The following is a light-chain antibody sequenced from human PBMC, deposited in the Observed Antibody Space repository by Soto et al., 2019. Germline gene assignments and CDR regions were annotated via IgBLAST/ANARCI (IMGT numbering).Light chain of an antibody. CDR2: RVS. V-gene: IGKV2-30*01. Sequence: DVVLTQSPLSLPVNFGQPASISCRSSKSLVYSDGNTHLSWFHQRPGQSPRRLIYRVSSRDSGVPDRFSGSGSGTDFPLEISRVEAEDVGIYFCTQGTHWPRTFGQGTKVEVK. CDR1: KSLVYSDGNTH. J-gene: IGKJ1*01. CDR3: TQGTHWPRT.